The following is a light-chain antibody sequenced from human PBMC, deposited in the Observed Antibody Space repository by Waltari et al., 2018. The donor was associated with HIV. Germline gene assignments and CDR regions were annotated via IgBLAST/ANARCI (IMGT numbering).Light chain of an antibody. Sequence: DIQMTQSPSSLSASVGDRVNITCRASQRISSYLHWYQQKPGKAPKLLISAASNLQSGVPSKFSGGRSGTDFTLTIDSLQVEDLATYYCQQSYSSPPTFGQGTNLEIK. J-gene: IGKJ2*01. CDR1: QRISSY. V-gene: IGKV1-39*01. CDR2: AAS. CDR3: QQSYSSPPT.